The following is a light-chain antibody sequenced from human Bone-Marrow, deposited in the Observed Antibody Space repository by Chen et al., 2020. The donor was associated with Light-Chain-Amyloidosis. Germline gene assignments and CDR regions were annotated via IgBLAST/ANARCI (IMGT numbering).Light chain of an antibody. CDR2: ANN. CDR3: GTWDTSVRAGGV. Sequence: QSVLTQPPSVSAAPGQKVTISCSGTSSTIGNNDISWFQHHPGRAPKLLIYANNKRPSGVPDRFPGSKSGTSATLGITGLQAGDEAVYYCGTWDTSVRAGGVFGGGTKLTVL. J-gene: IGLJ3*02. V-gene: IGLV1-51*01. CDR1: SSTIGNND.